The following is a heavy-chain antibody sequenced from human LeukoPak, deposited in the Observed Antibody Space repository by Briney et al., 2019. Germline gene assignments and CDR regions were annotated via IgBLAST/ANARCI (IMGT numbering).Heavy chain of an antibody. Sequence: SETLSLTCTVSGGSISSVSYYWGWIRQPSGKGLEWIGAIYHNGITYYNPSLKSRVTISLDTSKKQFSLKPISVTTADTAVYYCARQDYDFWSGYSNWFDPWGQGTLVTVSS. D-gene: IGHD3-3*01. J-gene: IGHJ5*02. CDR3: ARQDYDFWSGYSNWFDP. V-gene: IGHV4-39*01. CDR1: GGSISSVSYY. CDR2: IYHNGIT.